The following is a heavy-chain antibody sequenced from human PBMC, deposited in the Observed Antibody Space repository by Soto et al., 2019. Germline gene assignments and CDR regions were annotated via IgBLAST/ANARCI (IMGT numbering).Heavy chain of an antibody. CDR3: AKDPAIFGVVTPYYFDY. J-gene: IGHJ4*02. V-gene: IGHV3-23*01. D-gene: IGHD3-3*01. CDR2: ISGSGGST. CDR1: GFTFSSYA. Sequence: GGSLRLSCAASGFTFSSYAMSWVRQAPGKGLEWVSAISGSGGSTYYADSVKGRFTISRDNSKNTLYLQMNSLRAEDTAVYYCAKDPAIFGVVTPYYFDYWGQGTLVTVSS.